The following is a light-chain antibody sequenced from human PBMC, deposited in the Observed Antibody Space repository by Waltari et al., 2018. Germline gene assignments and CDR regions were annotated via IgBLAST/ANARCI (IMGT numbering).Light chain of an antibody. Sequence: QSALTQTASASGSPGQSITIPCTGTSPDNGSHNIVSWYQQHPGKAPKLMIDEVSKRPSGVSNRFSGSKSGNRASLTISGLQAEDEADYYCCSYAGSSTLDVVFGGGTKLTVL. V-gene: IGLV2-23*02. CDR3: CSYAGSSTLDVV. CDR2: EVS. CDR1: SPDNGSHNI. J-gene: IGLJ2*01.